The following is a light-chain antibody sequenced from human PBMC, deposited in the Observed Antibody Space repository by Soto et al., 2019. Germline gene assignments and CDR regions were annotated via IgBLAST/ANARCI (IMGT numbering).Light chain of an antibody. J-gene: IGLJ2*01. CDR1: SSDVGAYKY. CDR2: EVS. Sequence: QSALTQPASVSGSPGQSITISCTGTSSDVGAYKYVSWYQQHPGKAPRLIIYEVSNRPSGISDRFSGSKSGNTASLTISGLQAEDEADYYCSSYRSGTIVLFGGGTKVTVL. V-gene: IGLV2-14*01. CDR3: SSYRSGTIVL.